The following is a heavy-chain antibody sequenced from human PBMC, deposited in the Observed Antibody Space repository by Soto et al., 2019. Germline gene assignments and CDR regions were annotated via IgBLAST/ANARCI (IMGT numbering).Heavy chain of an antibody. CDR2: IYYSGST. CDR1: GGSISSYY. J-gene: IGHJ4*02. CDR3: ARAGYSGYDYFDY. D-gene: IGHD5-12*01. V-gene: IGHV4-59*01. Sequence: SETLSLTCTVSGGSISSYYWSWIRQPPGKGLEWIGYIYYSGSTNYNPSLKSRVTISVDTSKNQFSLKLSSVTAADTAVYYCARAGYSGYDYFDYWGQGTLVTVSS.